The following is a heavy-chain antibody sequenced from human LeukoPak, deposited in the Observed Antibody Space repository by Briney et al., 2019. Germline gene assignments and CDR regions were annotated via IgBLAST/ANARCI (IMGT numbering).Heavy chain of an antibody. CDR1: GFTFSSYS. D-gene: IGHD2-2*01. J-gene: IGHJ6*02. Sequence: GRSLRLSCAASGFTFSSYSMNWVRQAPGKGLEWVSSISSSSSYIYYAGSVKGRFTISRDNAKNSLYLQMNSLRAEDTAVYYCARDKVVVPAAMAYYYYYGMDVWGQGTTVTVSS. CDR3: ARDKVVVPAAMAYYYYYGMDV. CDR2: ISSSSSYI. V-gene: IGHV3-21*01.